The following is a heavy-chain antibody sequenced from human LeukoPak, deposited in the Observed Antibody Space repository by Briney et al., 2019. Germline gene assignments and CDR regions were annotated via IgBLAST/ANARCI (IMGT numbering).Heavy chain of an antibody. V-gene: IGHV3-66*01. CDR2: IYSGGST. Sequence: GGSLRLSCAASGFTVSSNYMSWVRQAPGKGLEWVSVIYSGGSTYYADSVKGRFTISRDNSKNTLYLQMNSLRVEDTALYYCAKAAYGDYVNWFDPWGQGTLVTVSS. CDR1: GFTVSSNY. J-gene: IGHJ5*02. CDR3: AKAAYGDYVNWFDP. D-gene: IGHD4-17*01.